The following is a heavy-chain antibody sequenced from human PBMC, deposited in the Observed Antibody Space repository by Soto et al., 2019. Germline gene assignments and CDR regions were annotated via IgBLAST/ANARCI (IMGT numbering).Heavy chain of an antibody. Sequence: SQTLSLTCAISGDSVSSNSAAWNWIRQSPSRGLEWLGRTYNRSKWYNDYAVSVKSRITINPDTSKNQFSLQLNSVTPEDTAVYYCASDSLTGTTEGYYYYGMGVWGHGTTVTCSS. J-gene: IGHJ6*02. CDR2: TYNRSKWYN. D-gene: IGHD1-7*01. V-gene: IGHV6-1*01. CDR1: GDSVSSNSAA. CDR3: ASDSLTGTTEGYYYYGMGV.